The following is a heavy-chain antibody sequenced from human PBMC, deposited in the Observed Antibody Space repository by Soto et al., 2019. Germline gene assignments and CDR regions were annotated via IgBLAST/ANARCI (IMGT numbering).Heavy chain of an antibody. CDR3: ARDGLGAYTYGSYYFDY. J-gene: IGHJ4*02. CDR2: ISAYNDNT. V-gene: IGHV1-18*01. Sequence: ASVKVSCKASGGAFSCYAISWVRQAPGQGLEWMGWISAYNDNTNYAQKLQGRVTMTTDTSTSTAYMELRSLRSDDTAVYYCARDGLGAYTYGSYYFDYWGQGTLVTVSS. CDR1: GGAFSCYA. D-gene: IGHD5-18*01.